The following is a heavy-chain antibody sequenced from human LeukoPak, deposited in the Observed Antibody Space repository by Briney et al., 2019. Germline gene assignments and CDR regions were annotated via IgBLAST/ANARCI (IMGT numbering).Heavy chain of an antibody. Sequence: GGSLRLSCAASGFTFTSYSMNWVRQAPGKGLEWVSTISGGGGSTYYADSVKGRFTISRDNSKNTLYLQVNSLRAEDTAVYYCAKPEYYYDSSGYYYFDYWGQGTLVTVSS. V-gene: IGHV3-23*01. J-gene: IGHJ4*02. CDR3: AKPEYYYDSSGYYYFDY. CDR1: GFTFTSYS. CDR2: ISGGGGST. D-gene: IGHD3-22*01.